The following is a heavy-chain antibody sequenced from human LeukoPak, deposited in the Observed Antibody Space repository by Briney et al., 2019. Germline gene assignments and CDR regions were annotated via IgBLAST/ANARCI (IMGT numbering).Heavy chain of an antibody. J-gene: IGHJ4*02. CDR3: ARGRRPNGRFGY. CDR1: GGSFNGYY. V-gene: IGHV4-34*01. D-gene: IGHD2-8*01. CDR2: INHSGST. Sequence: SETLSLTCAVYGGSFNGYYWSWIRQPPGKGLEWIGEINHSGSTNYNPSLKSRVTISVDTSKNQFSLKLSSVTAADTAVYYCARGRRPNGRFGYWGQGTLVTVSS.